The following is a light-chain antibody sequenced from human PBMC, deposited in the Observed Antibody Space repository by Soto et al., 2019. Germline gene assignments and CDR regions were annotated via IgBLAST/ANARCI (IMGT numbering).Light chain of an antibody. CDR3: HQRSNWPPLT. V-gene: IGKV3-11*01. CDR1: QSVGGY. CDR2: DAS. Sequence: EIVLTQSPATLSLSPGERATLSCRASQSVGGYLDWYQQKPGQAPRLLIYDASNRASGIPARFSGSGSGTDATLTISSLEPEDLAGYYCHQRSNWPPLTFGGGTKVELK. J-gene: IGKJ4*01.